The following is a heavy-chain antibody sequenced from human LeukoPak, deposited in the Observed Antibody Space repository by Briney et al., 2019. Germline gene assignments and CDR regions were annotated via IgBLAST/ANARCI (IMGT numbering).Heavy chain of an antibody. CDR2: ISAYNGNT. J-gene: IGHJ3*02. V-gene: IGHV1-18*01. CDR3: ARGPRITIFGVVTYDAFDI. CDR1: GYTFTSYG. D-gene: IGHD3-3*01. Sequence: GASVKVSCKASGYTFTSYGISWVRQAPGQGLEWMGWISAYNGNTNYAQKLQGRVTMTTDTSTSTAYMELRSLRSDDTAVYYCARGPRITIFGVVTYDAFDIWGRGTMVTVSS.